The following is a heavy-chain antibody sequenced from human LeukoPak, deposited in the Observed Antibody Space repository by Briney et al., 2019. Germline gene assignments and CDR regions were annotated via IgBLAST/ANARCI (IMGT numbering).Heavy chain of an antibody. CDR2: INHNGNVN. J-gene: IGHJ6*02. Sequence: GGSLRLSCAASGFTFSSYWMNWARQAPGEGLEWVASINHNGNVNYYVDSVKGRFTISRDNAKNSLYLQMSNLRAEDTAVYFCARGGGLDVWGQGATVTVSS. D-gene: IGHD3-16*01. CDR3: ARGGGLDV. CDR1: GFTFSSYW. V-gene: IGHV3-7*03.